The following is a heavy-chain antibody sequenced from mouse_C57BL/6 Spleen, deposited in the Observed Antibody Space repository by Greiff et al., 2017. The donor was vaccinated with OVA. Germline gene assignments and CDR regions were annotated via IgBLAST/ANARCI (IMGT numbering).Heavy chain of an antibody. Sequence: ESGPGLVKPSQSLSLTCSVTGYSITSGYYWNWIRQFPGNKLEWMGYISYGGSNNYNPSLKNRISITRDTSKNQFFLKLNSVTTEDTATYYCARRSLGNAMDYWGQGTSVTVSS. CDR2: ISYGGSN. CDR3: ARRSLGNAMDY. D-gene: IGHD3-3*01. CDR1: GYSITSGYY. V-gene: IGHV3-6*01. J-gene: IGHJ4*01.